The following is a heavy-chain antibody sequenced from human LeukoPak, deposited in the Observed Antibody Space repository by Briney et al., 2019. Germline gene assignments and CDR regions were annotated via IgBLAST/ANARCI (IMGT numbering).Heavy chain of an antibody. V-gene: IGHV3-7*01. D-gene: IGHD1-1*01. Sequence: GGSLRLSCTASGLNFRTSWMTWVRQAPGKGLEWVANIKEDGSENSYVESVKGRFTISRDNAKNSLYLQLNSLRAEDTAVYFCARQRYSDYWGQGTLVTVSS. CDR2: IKEDGSEN. CDR3: ARQRYSDY. J-gene: IGHJ4*02. CDR1: GLNFRTSW.